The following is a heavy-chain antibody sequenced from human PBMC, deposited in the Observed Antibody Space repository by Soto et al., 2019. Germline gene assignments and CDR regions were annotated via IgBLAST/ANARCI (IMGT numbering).Heavy chain of an antibody. CDR2: IYYSGST. V-gene: IGHV4-59*01. Sequence: SETLSLTCTVSGGSISSYYWSWIRQPPGKGLEWIGYIYYSGSTNYNPSLKSRVTISVDTSKNQFSLKLSSVTAADTAVYYCARRAWFGDKNWFDPWGQGTLVTVSS. D-gene: IGHD3-10*01. CDR1: GGSISSYY. J-gene: IGHJ5*02. CDR3: ARRAWFGDKNWFDP.